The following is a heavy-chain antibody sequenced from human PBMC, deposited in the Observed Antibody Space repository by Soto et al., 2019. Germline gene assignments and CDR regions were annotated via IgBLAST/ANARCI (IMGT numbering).Heavy chain of an antibody. CDR1: GGTFSSYA. Sequence: ASVKVSCKASGGTFSSYAISWVRQAPGQGLEWMGGIIPIFGTANCAQKFQGRVTITADKSTSTAYMELSSLRSEDTAVYYCARVNDTIFGVVRLYYYYYYGMDVWGQGTTVTVSS. CDR3: ARVNDTIFGVVRLYYYYYYGMDV. D-gene: IGHD3-3*01. CDR2: IIPIFGTA. V-gene: IGHV1-69*06. J-gene: IGHJ6*02.